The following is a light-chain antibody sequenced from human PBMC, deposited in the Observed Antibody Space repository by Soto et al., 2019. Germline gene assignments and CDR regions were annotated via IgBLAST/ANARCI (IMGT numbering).Light chain of an antibody. CDR1: QSLGDN. V-gene: IGKV3-15*01. J-gene: IGKJ1*01. CDR2: RAS. Sequence: EIVMTQSPATLAVSPGDTATLSCRASQSLGDNLAWYQQKPGQAPRLLIFRASSRAKGVPARFSASGSGTEFTLTISGLQSEDFAVYYCHQYNNWPPWTFGVGTKVVIK. CDR3: HQYNNWPPWT.